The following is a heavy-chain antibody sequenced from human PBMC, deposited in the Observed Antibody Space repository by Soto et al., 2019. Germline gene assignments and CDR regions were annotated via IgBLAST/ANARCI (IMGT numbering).Heavy chain of an antibody. Sequence: QVQLVQSGAEVKKPGASVKVSCKASGYIFTNYYIHWVRQAPGQGLEWMAIINPLPTSGSTNYAQKFQGRVTVTRDTSTSTVYLELSSLRSDDTAVSYCARDFAAAAYWGQGTLVTVSS. V-gene: IGHV1-46*01. D-gene: IGHD6-13*01. J-gene: IGHJ4*02. CDR3: ARDFAAAAY. CDR2: INPLPTSGST. CDR1: GYIFTNYY.